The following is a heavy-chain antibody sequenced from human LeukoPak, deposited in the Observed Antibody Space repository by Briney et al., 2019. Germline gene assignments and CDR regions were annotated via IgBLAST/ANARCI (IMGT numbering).Heavy chain of an antibody. D-gene: IGHD3-10*01. CDR1: RFTFSSYA. CDR2: ISGSGGST. CDR3: AKTSMVRGVKGYYYYMDV. Sequence: PGGSLRLSCAASRFTFSSYAMSWVRQAPGKGLEWVSGISGSGGSTYYADSVKGRFTISRDNSKNTLYLQMNSLRAEDTAVYYCAKTSMVRGVKGYYYYMDVWGKGTTVTVSS. V-gene: IGHV3-23*01. J-gene: IGHJ6*03.